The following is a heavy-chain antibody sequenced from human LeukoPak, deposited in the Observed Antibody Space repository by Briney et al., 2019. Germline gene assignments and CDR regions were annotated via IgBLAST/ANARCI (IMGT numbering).Heavy chain of an antibody. V-gene: IGHV1-46*01. Sequence: AAVNVSFTAPGHTFSTYYIHWVRQAPGQGLEWMGIINPSGDVTKYAERFQGRLTLTRDTSTSTIYMELRSLKSDDTAVYYCARASGYDNGDSLDPLGQGTLVTVSA. CDR2: INPSGDVT. J-gene: IGHJ5*02. CDR1: GHTFSTYY. CDR3: ARASGYDNGDSLDP. D-gene: IGHD4-17*01.